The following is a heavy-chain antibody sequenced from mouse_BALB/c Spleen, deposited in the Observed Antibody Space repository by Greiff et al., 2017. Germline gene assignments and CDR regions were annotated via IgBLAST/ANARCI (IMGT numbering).Heavy chain of an antibody. J-gene: IGHJ3*01. D-gene: IGHD2-14*01. V-gene: IGHV1-9*01. CDR1: GYTFSSYW. CDR2: ILPGSGST. CDR3: NTYYRYDDAWFAY. Sequence: QVQLQQSGAELMKPGASVKISCKATGYTFSSYWIEWVKQRPGHGLEWIGEILPGSGSTNYNEKFKGKATFTADTSSNTAYMQLSSLTSEDTAVYYCNTYYRYDDAWFAYWGQGTLVTVSA.